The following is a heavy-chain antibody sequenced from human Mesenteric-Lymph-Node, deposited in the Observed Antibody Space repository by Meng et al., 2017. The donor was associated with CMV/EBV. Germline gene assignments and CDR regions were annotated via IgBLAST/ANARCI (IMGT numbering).Heavy chain of an antibody. J-gene: IGHJ4*02. CDR2: IVYDGNDN. V-gene: IGHV3-30*02. Sequence: GESLKISCDASGFTFNSYGMHWVRQAPGKGLEWVAFIVYDGNDNYYADSVKGRFTISRDNAKNTLYLQMNSLRAEDTAVYYCTREGGGSTHWGQGTLVTVSS. CDR1: GFTFNSYG. D-gene: IGHD2-15*01. CDR3: TREGGGSTH.